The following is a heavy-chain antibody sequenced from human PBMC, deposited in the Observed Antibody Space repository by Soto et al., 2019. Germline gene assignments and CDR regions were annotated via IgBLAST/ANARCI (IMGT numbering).Heavy chain of an antibody. CDR2: IDTSGRT. D-gene: IGHD1-1*01. V-gene: IGHV4-4*07. CDR3: ARVPLRGPKRHYYYGLDV. J-gene: IGHJ6*02. Sequence: PSETLSLTCSVSGGSISCTYWIWIRQPAGKGLEWIGHIDTSGRTNYNPSLKRRVLMSVDMSKNQFSLKLTSVTAADTAVYFCARVPLRGPKRHYYYGLDVWGQGTTVTVSS. CDR1: GGSISCTY.